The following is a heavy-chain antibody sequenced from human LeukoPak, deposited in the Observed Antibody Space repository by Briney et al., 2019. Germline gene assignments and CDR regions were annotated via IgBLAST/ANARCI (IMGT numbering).Heavy chain of an antibody. CDR3: AEPLTSYSSGFSDAFDV. D-gene: IGHD5-18*01. V-gene: IGHV3-64*02. J-gene: IGHJ3*01. CDR2: ITTNGGNT. Sequence: GGSLRLSCAASGFTLSIYAMHWVRQAPGKGLEHVSTITTNGGNTYYADSVKGRFTISRDNSKDTLFLQLGRLRAEDIGVYYCAEPLTSYSSGFSDAFDVWGHGTMVTVSS. CDR1: GFTLSIYA.